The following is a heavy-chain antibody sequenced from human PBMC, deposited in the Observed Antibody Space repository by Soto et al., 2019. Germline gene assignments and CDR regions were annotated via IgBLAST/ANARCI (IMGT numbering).Heavy chain of an antibody. Sequence: QVRLVQSGAEVKEPGDSVRVSCEASGYTFTAYHIHWVRQAPGQGLEWMGWINPKFGDTGYAQDFQVRVSMTSAMSISTVYMELSRLTSDDTAIYYCARNMDYYYGRGSGNGHGVWGQGTTVTVFS. V-gene: IGHV1-2*02. CDR1: GYTFTAYH. CDR3: ARNMDYYYGRGSGNGHGV. CDR2: INPKFGDT. D-gene: IGHD3-10*02. J-gene: IGHJ6*02.